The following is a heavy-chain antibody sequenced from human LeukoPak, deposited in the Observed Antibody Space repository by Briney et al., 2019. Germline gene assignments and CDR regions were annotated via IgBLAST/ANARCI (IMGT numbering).Heavy chain of an antibody. D-gene: IGHD1-1*01. V-gene: IGHV4-4*02. J-gene: IGHJ4*02. CDR1: GGSISSNNW. CDR3: ARVNINNWHSCDY. Sequence: TSETPSLTCAVSGGSISSNNWWGWVRQPPGKGLEWIGEIYHSGSPNYNPSHKSRVTISVDKSRNHFSLNLSSVTAADTAVYYCARVNINNWHSCDYWGQGTLVTVSS. CDR2: IYHSGSP.